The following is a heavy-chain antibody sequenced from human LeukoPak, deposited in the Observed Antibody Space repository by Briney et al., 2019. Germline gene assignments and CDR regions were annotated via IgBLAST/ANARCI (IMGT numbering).Heavy chain of an antibody. CDR2: ISYDGSNK. Sequence: GGSLRLSCAASGFTFSSYAMHWVRQAPGKGLEWVAVISYDGSNKYYADSVKGRFTISRDNSKNTLYLQMNSLRAEDTAVYYCARIANLGDSSGYYFDYWGQGTLVTVSS. J-gene: IGHJ4*02. D-gene: IGHD3-22*01. CDR1: GFTFSSYA. CDR3: ARIANLGDSSGYYFDY. V-gene: IGHV3-30*04.